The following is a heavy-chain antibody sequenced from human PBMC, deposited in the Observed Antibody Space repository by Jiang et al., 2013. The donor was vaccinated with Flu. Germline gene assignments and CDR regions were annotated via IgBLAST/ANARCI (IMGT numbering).Heavy chain of an antibody. CDR3: ARGPSISNGWYFDL. D-gene: IGHD2/OR15-2a*01. J-gene: IGHJ2*01. CDR1: GGSVSSGGYY. V-gene: IGHV4-61*02. CDR2: IHTSGIT. Sequence: GSGLVKPSQTLSLTCTVSGGSVSSGGYYLTWIRQPAGERLEYIGRIHTSGITNYTPSLKSRLSISVDMSKRKFSLRLNSVTAADTAVYYCARGPSISNGWYFDLWGRGTLVTVS.